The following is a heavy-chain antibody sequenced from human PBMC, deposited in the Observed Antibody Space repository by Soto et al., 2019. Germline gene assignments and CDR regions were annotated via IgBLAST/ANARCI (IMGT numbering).Heavy chain of an antibody. CDR1: GGTFSSYA. V-gene: IGHV1-69*06. J-gene: IGHJ6*02. CDR3: ARVPSPVDTAMVTDKDHYYGMDV. D-gene: IGHD5-18*01. CDR2: IIPIFGTA. Sequence: QVQLVQSGAEVKKPGSSVKVSCKASGGTFSSYAISWVRQAPGQGLEWMGGIIPIFGTANYAQKFQGRVTITADKSTSTAYMELSSLRSEDTAVYYCARVPSPVDTAMVTDKDHYYGMDVWGQGTTVTVSS.